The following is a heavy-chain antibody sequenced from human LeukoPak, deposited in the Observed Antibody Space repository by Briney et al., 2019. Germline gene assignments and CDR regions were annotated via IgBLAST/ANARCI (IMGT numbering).Heavy chain of an antibody. J-gene: IGHJ6*03. CDR2: FDPEDGET. Sequence: ASVKVSCKVSGYTLTELSMHWVRQAPGKGLEWMGGFDPEDGETIYAQKFQGRVTMTEDTSTDTAYMELSSLRSEDTAVYCCATDRQHQPGDYYYYMDVWGKGTTVTVSS. CDR1: GYTLTELS. D-gene: IGHD2-2*01. V-gene: IGHV1-24*01. CDR3: ATDRQHQPGDYYYYMDV.